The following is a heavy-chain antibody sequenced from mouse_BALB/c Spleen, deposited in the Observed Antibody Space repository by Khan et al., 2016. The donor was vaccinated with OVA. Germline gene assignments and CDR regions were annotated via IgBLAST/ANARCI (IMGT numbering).Heavy chain of an antibody. CDR1: GDSITSGY. Sequence: EVQLQESGPSLVKPSQTLSLTCSVTGDSITSGYWSWIRKFPGNKLEYMGYMIYSGNTYYNPSLKSRISITRQTSKNQYYLQLNSVTTEEKATYYCARSTCRYAFAYWGQGTLVTVAA. CDR2: MIYSGNT. J-gene: IGHJ3*01. CDR3: ARSTCRYAFAY. D-gene: IGHD2-14*01. V-gene: IGHV3-8*02.